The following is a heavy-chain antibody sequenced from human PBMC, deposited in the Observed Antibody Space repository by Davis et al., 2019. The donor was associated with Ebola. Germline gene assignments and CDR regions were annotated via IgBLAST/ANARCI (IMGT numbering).Heavy chain of an antibody. CDR2: MNPNSGGT. Sequence: ASVKVSCKASGYTFTVHYMHWVRQAPGQGLEWMGWMNPNSGGTNIAQKFQGRVTMARDTSISTAYLQWSSLKASDTAMYYCVRTGGVYSSSWQYDSWGQGTLVTVSS. J-gene: IGHJ4*02. CDR3: VRTGGVYSSSWQYDS. D-gene: IGHD6-13*01. V-gene: IGHV1-2*02. CDR1: GYTFTVHY.